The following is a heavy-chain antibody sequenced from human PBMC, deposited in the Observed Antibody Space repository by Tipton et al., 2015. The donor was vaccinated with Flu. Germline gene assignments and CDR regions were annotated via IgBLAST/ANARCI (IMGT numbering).Heavy chain of an antibody. V-gene: IGHV4-34*01. CDR2: INHSGST. J-gene: IGHJ4*02. CDR1: GGSFSGYY. D-gene: IGHD3-16*01. Sequence: TLSLTCAIYGGSFSGYYWSWVRQPPGKGLEWIGDINHSGSTTYNPSLKSRVTISADTSKKQFSLKLSSVTAADTAVYYCARGRQEGEANRYFDYWGQGTLVTVSS. CDR3: ARGRQEGEANRYFDY.